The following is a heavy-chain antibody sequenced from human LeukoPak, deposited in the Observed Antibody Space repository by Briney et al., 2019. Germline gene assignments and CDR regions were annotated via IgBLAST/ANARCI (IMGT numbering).Heavy chain of an antibody. D-gene: IGHD1-26*01. CDR2: IIPIFGTA. CDR3: ATVYSGSYPDAFDI. J-gene: IGHJ3*02. CDR1: GGTFISYV. V-gene: IGHV1-69*01. Sequence: SVKVSCKASGGTFISYVISWVRQAPGQGLEWMGGIIPIFGTANYAQKFQGRVTITADESTNTAYMELSSLRSEDTAVYYCATVYSGSYPDAFDIWGQGTMVTVSS.